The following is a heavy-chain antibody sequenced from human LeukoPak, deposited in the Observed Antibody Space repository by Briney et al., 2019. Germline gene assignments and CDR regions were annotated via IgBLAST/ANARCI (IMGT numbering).Heavy chain of an antibody. V-gene: IGHV1-2*02. Sequence: GASVKVSCKASGYTFTDYYIHWVRQAPGQGLEWMGWINPNSGDTNYAQKFQGRVTMTRDTSISTAYMELSRLTSDDTAVYYCARIVAVAGTRCLDPWGQGTLVTVSS. D-gene: IGHD6-19*01. J-gene: IGHJ5*02. CDR3: ARIVAVAGTRCLDP. CDR1: GYTFTDYY. CDR2: INPNSGDT.